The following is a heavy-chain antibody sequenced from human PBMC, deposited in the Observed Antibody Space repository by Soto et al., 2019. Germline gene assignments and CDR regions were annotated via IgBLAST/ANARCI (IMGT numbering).Heavy chain of an antibody. CDR3: ARVPYYYVSGSYSVLDP. CDR2: INAGNGNT. Sequence: QVQLVQSGAEVKKPGASVKVSCKASGYTFTSYAMHWVRQAPGQRLEWMGWINAGNGNTKYSQKFQGRVTITRDTSASTAYMELRSLRSEDTAVYYCARVPYYYVSGSYSVLDPWGQGTLVPVSS. D-gene: IGHD3-10*01. J-gene: IGHJ5*02. V-gene: IGHV1-3*01. CDR1: GYTFTSYA.